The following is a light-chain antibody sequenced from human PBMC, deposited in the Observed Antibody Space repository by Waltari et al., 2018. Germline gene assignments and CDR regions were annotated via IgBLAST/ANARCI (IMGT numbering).Light chain of an antibody. CDR1: QSVGNY. Sequence: EIVLTQSPATLSLSPGDRATLPCRASQSVGNYLAWYQQKPGQAPRLLIYDASNRATGIPARFSGSGSGTDFTLTISSLEPEDFAVYYCQQRSNWPPLTFGGGTKVEI. CDR3: QQRSNWPPLT. J-gene: IGKJ4*01. CDR2: DAS. V-gene: IGKV3-11*01.